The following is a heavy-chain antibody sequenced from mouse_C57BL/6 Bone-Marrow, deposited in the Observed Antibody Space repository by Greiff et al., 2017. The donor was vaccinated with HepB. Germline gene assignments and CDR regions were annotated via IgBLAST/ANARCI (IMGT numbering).Heavy chain of an antibody. CDR2: INPKNGGT. CDR3: ARDSSGQVDYYAMDY. CDR1: GYTFTDYY. Sequence: VQLQQSGPELVKPGASVKISCKASGYTFTDYYMNWVKQSHGKSLEWIGDINPKNGGTSYNQKFKGKATLTVDEYSSTADMELRSLKSEDSAVYYCARDSSGQVDYYAMDYWGQGTSVTVSS. J-gene: IGHJ4*01. D-gene: IGHD3-2*02. V-gene: IGHV1-26*01.